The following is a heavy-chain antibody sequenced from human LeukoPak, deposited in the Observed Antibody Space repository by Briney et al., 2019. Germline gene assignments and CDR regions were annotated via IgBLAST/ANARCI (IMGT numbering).Heavy chain of an antibody. CDR3: VRDHSRYYDFWSGPRNWFDP. D-gene: IGHD3-3*01. Sequence: ASVKVSFKASGYTFTSYGISWVRQAPGQGLEWMGWISAYNGNTNYAQKLQGRVTMTTDTSTSTAYMELRSLRSDDTAVYYCVRDHSRYYDFWSGPRNWFDPWGQGTLVTVSS. CDR1: GYTFTSYG. J-gene: IGHJ5*02. V-gene: IGHV1-18*01. CDR2: ISAYNGNT.